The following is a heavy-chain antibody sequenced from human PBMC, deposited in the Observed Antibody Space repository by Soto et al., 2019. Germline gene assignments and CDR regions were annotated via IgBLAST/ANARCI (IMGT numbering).Heavy chain of an antibody. D-gene: IGHD5-12*01. Sequence: AESLIIFCASCDYSFVRYCIVWVRQMPGKGLEWMGIIYPGDSDTRYSPSFQGQVTISADKSITTVYLQWSSLKASDTAMYYCARKDGYEIEYWGQGTMVTVSS. CDR1: DYSFVRYC. CDR2: IYPGDSDT. CDR3: ARKDGYEIEY. J-gene: IGHJ4*02. V-gene: IGHV5-51*01.